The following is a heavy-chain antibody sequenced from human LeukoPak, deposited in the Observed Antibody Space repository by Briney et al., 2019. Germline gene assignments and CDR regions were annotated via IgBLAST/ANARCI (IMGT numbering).Heavy chain of an antibody. D-gene: IGHD3-9*01. V-gene: IGHV3-23*01. CDR1: GFTFSSYA. J-gene: IGHJ4*02. CDR2: ISGSGGST. CDR3: AKPDLRDFDWLLFNPSYYFDY. Sequence: GGSLRLSCAASGFTFSSYAMSWVRQAPGKRLEWVSAISGSGGSTYYADSVKGRFTISRDNSKNTLYLQMNSLRAEDTAVYYCAKPDLRDFDWLLFNPSYYFDYWGQGTLVTVSS.